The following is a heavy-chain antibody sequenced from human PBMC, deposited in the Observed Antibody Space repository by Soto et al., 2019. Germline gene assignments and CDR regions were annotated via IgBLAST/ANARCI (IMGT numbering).Heavy chain of an antibody. D-gene: IGHD6-6*01. CDR2: ISSNGGST. CDR3: VKDSYSSSSWILTFPRGLKNYYYGMDV. V-gene: IGHV3-64D*08. J-gene: IGHJ6*02. Sequence: PGGSLRLSCSASGFTFSSYAMHWVRQAPGKGLEYVSAISSNGGSTYYADSVKGRFTISRDNSKNTLYLQMSSLRAEDTAVYYCVKDSYSSSSWILTFPRGLKNYYYGMDVWGQGTTVTVSS. CDR1: GFTFSSYA.